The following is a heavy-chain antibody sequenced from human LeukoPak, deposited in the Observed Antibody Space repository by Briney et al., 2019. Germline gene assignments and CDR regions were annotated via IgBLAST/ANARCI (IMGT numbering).Heavy chain of an antibody. Sequence: GGSLRLSCAASGFTFSSYSMNWVRQAPGKGLEWVSSISSSSYIYYADSVKGRFTISRDNAKNSLYLQMNSLRAEDTAVYYCARDPRLHYYDSSGYLSSSWGQGTLVTVSS. J-gene: IGHJ5*02. V-gene: IGHV3-21*01. CDR2: ISSSSYI. CDR3: ARDPRLHYYDSSGYLSSS. CDR1: GFTFSSYS. D-gene: IGHD3-22*01.